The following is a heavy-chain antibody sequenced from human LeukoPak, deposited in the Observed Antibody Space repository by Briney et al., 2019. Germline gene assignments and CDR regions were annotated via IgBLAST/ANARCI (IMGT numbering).Heavy chain of an antibody. CDR1: GYTFTGYW. CDR2: IIPNSGGT. D-gene: IGHD3/OR15-3a*01. Sequence: ASVKVTCKASGYTFTGYWLHWVRQAPGQGLERMGWIIPNSGGTNQAQKFQGRVTMTSDTSISTAYMELNRLTSDDTAMYYCTRDGTGGQASDIWGQGTMVTVSS. V-gene: IGHV1-2*02. CDR3: TRDGTGGQASDI. J-gene: IGHJ3*02.